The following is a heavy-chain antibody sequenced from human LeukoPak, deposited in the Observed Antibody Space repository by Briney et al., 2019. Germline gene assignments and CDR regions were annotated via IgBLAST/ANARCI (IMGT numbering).Heavy chain of an antibody. CDR2: MKYDGSEK. V-gene: IGHV3-7*01. J-gene: IGHJ4*02. CDR1: GFTFSSYW. D-gene: IGHD6-13*01. CDR3: ARDIGAAGLFLDY. Sequence: PGGSLRLSCAASGFTFSSYWMSWVRQAPGKGLEWVANMKYDGSEKYYVGSVKGRFTISRDNAKNSLYLQMNSLRAEDTAVYYCARDIGAAGLFLDYWGQGTLVTVSS.